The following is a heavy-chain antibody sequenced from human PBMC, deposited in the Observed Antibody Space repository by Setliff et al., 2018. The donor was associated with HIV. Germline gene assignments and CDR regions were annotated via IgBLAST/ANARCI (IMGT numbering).Heavy chain of an antibody. Sequence: ASVKVSCKISGYTLTELSIHWVRQAPGKGLEWMANFYPEDGETFYAQKFQGRLTMTEDTSTDTAYMELSSLRSDDTAMYYCATDPGYSSTWYSESFQHWGQGTVVTVS. CDR1: GYTLTELS. D-gene: IGHD6-13*01. CDR2: FYPEDGET. CDR3: ATDPGYSSTWYSESFQH. J-gene: IGHJ1*01. V-gene: IGHV1-24*01.